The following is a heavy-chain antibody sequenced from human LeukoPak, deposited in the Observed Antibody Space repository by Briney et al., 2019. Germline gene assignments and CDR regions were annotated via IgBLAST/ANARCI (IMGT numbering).Heavy chain of an antibody. Sequence: GGSLRLSCTASGITFSDYYMSWIRQAPGKGLEWVSYISSSGSTIYYADSVKGRFTISRDNAKNSLYLQMNSLRAEDTAVYYCARDLYGDYVGYFDYWGQGTLVTVSS. CDR2: ISSSGSTI. D-gene: IGHD4-17*01. CDR1: GITFSDYY. CDR3: ARDLYGDYVGYFDY. V-gene: IGHV3-11*01. J-gene: IGHJ4*02.